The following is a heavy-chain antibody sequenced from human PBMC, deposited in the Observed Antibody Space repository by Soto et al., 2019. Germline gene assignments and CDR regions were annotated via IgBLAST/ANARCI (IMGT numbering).Heavy chain of an antibody. CDR1: GFGFSGYG. J-gene: IGHJ5*02. V-gene: IGHV3-33*01. CDR2: IWHDGTND. CDR3: ARNSNYESLSWFDP. D-gene: IGHD4-4*01. Sequence: GSLRLSCAASGFGFSGYGMHWVRQAPDKGLEWVALIWHDGTNDNYADSVKGRFTISRDNSKNTLYLQMNGLRAEDTAVYYCARNSNYESLSWFDPWGQGTLVTVSS.